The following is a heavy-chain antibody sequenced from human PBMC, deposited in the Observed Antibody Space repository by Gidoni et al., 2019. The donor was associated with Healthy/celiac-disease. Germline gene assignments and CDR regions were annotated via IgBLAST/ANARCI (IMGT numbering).Heavy chain of an antibody. D-gene: IGHD3-3*01. CDR2: INHSGST. J-gene: IGHJ4*02. V-gene: IGHV4-34*01. Sequence: QVQLQQWGAGLLKPSATLSLTCAVYGGSFSGYYWSWIRQPPGKGLEWIGEINHSGSTNYNPSLKSRVTISVDTSKNQFSLKLSSVTAADTAVYYCARGPRITIFGVVTPFDYWGQGTLVTVSS. CDR1: GGSFSGYY. CDR3: ARGPRITIFGVVTPFDY.